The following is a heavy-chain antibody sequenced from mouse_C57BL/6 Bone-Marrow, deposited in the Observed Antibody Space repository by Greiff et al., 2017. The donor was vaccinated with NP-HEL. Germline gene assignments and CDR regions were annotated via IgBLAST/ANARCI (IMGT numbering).Heavy chain of an antibody. CDR3: AEGGITTVDYFDY. J-gene: IGHJ2*01. D-gene: IGHD1-1*01. CDR2: INPSSGYT. CDR1: GYTFTSYW. Sequence: QVQLQQSGAELAKPGASVKLSCKASGYTFTSYWMHWVKQRPGQGLEWIGYINPSSGYTQYNQKFKDKATLTADKSSSTAYMQLSSLTYEDSAVYYCAEGGITTVDYFDYWGQGTTLTVSS. V-gene: IGHV1-7*01.